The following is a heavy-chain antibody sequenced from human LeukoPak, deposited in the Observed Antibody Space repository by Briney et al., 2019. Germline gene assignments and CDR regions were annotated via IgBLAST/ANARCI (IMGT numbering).Heavy chain of an antibody. V-gene: IGHV4-59*08. J-gene: IGHJ4*02. D-gene: IGHD3-10*01. CDR2: IYYSGST. Sequence: PSETLPLTCTVSGVSISSYYWSWIRQPPGKGLEWIGYIYYSGSTNYNPSLKSRVTISVDTSKSQLSLKLSSVTAADTAVYYCASMVRGAALDYWGQGTLVTVSS. CDR1: GVSISSYY. CDR3: ASMVRGAALDY.